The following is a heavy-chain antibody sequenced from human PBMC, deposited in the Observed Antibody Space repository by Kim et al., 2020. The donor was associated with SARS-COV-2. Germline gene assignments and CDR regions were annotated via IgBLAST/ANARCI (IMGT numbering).Heavy chain of an antibody. CDR3: ARGDLRGHRGYGMDGYNGHFDY. D-gene: IGHD3-10*01. J-gene: IGHJ4*02. CDR2: INHSGST. V-gene: IGHV4-34*01. CDR1: GGSFSGYY. Sequence: SETLSLTCAVYGGSFSGYYWSWIRQPPGKGLEWIGEINHSGSTNYNPSLKSRVTISVDTSKNQFSLKLSSVTAADTAVYYCARGDLRGHRGYGMDGYNGHFDYWGQGTLVTVSS.